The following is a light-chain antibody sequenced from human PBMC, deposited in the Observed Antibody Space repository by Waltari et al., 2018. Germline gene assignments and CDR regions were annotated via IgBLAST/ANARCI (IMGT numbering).Light chain of an antibody. CDR3: MQGTHWPYT. J-gene: IGKJ2*01. CDR1: QSLVHSDGNTH. CDR2: RVS. V-gene: IGKV2-30*02. Sequence: DVVMTQSPLSLPATLGQAASISCKSSQSLVHSDGNTHLNWFLQRPGQSPRRLIYRVSKRDSGVPDRFSGSGSGTDFTLKISRVEAEDVGVYYCMQGTHWPYTFGQGTKLDIK.